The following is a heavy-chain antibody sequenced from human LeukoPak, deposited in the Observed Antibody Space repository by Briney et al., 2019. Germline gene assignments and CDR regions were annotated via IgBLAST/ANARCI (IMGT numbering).Heavy chain of an antibody. Sequence: VGSLRLSCAASGFSIRNNYMTWVRQAPGKGLEWVSIIFGGGSTYYADSVKGRFTISRDNSKNTPYLQMNSLRGDDTAVYYCASDGTTLTKTAFDSWGQGTLVTVSS. CDR2: IFGGGST. J-gene: IGHJ4*02. CDR3: ASDGTTLTKTAFDS. V-gene: IGHV3-66*01. D-gene: IGHD4-17*01. CDR1: GFSIRNNY.